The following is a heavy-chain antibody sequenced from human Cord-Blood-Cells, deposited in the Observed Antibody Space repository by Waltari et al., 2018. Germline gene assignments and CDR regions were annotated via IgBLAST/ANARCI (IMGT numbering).Heavy chain of an antibody. D-gene: IGHD6-13*01. CDR1: GCSISSYY. CDR2: IYTSGST. Sequence: QVQLQESGPGLVKPSETLSLTCTVSGCSISSYYWSWIRQPAGKGLEWIGRIYTSGSTNYNPSLKSRVTMSVDTSKNQFSLKLSSVTAADTAVYYCARDSDSSSWYWFDPWGQGTLVTVSS. CDR3: ARDSDSSSWYWFDP. J-gene: IGHJ5*02. V-gene: IGHV4-4*07.